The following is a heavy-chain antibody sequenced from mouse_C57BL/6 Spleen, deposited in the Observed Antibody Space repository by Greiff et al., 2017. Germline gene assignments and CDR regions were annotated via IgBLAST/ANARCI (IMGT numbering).Heavy chain of an antibody. CDR3: TGYGSTYY. Sequence: EVKLMESGGGLVQPGGSMKLSCVASGFTFSNYWMNWVRQSPEKGLEWVAQIRLKSDNYATHYAESVKGRFTISRDDSKSSVYLQMNNLRAEDTGIYYCTGYGSTYYWGQGTTLTVSS. CDR2: IRLKSDNYAT. CDR1: GFTFSNYW. V-gene: IGHV6-3*01. D-gene: IGHD1-1*01. J-gene: IGHJ2*01.